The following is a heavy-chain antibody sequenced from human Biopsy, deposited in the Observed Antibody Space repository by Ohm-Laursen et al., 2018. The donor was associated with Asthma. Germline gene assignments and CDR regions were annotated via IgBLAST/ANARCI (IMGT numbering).Heavy chain of an antibody. Sequence: SLRLSCPATMSPLRTFALHWVRQAPGKGLEWVGRIKSSTDGGTTDYAAPVKGRFTISRDDSKNTLYLQMNSVKTEDAAVYYCATGIDYWGQGTLVTVSS. CDR2: IKSSTDGGTT. J-gene: IGHJ4*02. V-gene: IGHV3-15*01. CDR3: ATGIDY. CDR1: MSPLRTFA.